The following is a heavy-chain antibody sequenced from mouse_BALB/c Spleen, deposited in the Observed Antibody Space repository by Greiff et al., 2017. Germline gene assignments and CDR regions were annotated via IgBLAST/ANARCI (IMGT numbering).Heavy chain of an antibody. J-gene: IGHJ1*01. V-gene: IGHV14-1*02. CDR3: ARNDSWYFDV. CDR2: IDPENGNT. D-gene: IGHD2-4*01. CDR1: GFNIKDYY. Sequence: EVQLQQSGAELVRPGALVKLSCKASGFNIKDYYMHWVKQRPEQGLEWIGWIDPENGNTIYDPKFQGKASITADTSSNTAYLQLSSLTSEDTAVYYCARNDSWYFDVWGAGTTVTVSS.